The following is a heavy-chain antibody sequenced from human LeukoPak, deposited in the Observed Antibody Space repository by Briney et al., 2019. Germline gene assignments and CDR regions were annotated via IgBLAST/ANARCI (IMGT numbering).Heavy chain of an antibody. CDR1: GFTFSSYA. J-gene: IGHJ4*02. CDR3: ARGGMTTVFPFDY. Sequence: GGSLRLSCAASGFTFSSYAMSWVRQAPGKGLEWVAAISYDGSNKYYAGSVKGRFTISRDNSKNTLYLQMNSLRAEDTAVYYCARGGMTTVFPFDYWGQGTLVTVSS. D-gene: IGHD4-17*01. V-gene: IGHV3-30-3*01. CDR2: ISYDGSNK.